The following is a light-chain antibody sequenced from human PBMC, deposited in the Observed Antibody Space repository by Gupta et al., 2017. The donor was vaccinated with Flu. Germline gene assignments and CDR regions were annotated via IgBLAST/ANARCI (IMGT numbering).Light chain of an antibody. CDR1: SSDVGTNTY. J-gene: IGLJ2*01. CDR3: ASHAGSNSVL. CDR2: DVT. V-gene: IGLV2-8*01. Sequence: ALPQPPSECASPRPSVTISYTGTSSDVGTNTYVFFYQQPPGKAPKFIIYDVTKRPSGVPDRFSGSKSGNTAFLTVSGLQAEDEADYYCASHAGSNSVLFGGGTRLTVL.